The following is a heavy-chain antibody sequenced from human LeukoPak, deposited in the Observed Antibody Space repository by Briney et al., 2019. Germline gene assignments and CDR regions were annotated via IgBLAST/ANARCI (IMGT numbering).Heavy chain of an antibody. Sequence: GGSLRLSCAASGFTFSSYAMHWVRQAPGKGLEWVAVISYDGSNKYYADSVKGRFIISRDNSKNTLYLQMNSLRAEDTAVYYCARGSYQIKPFDYWGQGTLVTVSS. CDR3: ARGSYQIKPFDY. CDR2: ISYDGSNK. D-gene: IGHD1-26*01. J-gene: IGHJ4*02. V-gene: IGHV3-30-3*01. CDR1: GFTFSSYA.